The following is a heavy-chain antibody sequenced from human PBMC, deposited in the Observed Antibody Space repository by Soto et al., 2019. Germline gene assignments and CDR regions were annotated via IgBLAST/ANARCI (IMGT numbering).Heavy chain of an antibody. CDR2: IYYTGNT. J-gene: IGHJ4*02. CDR3: ARGEQNYDILTGYYNGALGPYFDY. V-gene: IGHV4-39*07. CDR1: GGSISSGNYH. Sequence: SETLSLTCTVSGGSISSGNYHWGWIRQPPGKGLEWIGSIYYTGNTFYNPSLKSRVTISVDTSKNQFSLKLSSVTAADTAVYYCARGEQNYDILTGYYNGALGPYFDYWGQGTLVTVSS. D-gene: IGHD3-9*01.